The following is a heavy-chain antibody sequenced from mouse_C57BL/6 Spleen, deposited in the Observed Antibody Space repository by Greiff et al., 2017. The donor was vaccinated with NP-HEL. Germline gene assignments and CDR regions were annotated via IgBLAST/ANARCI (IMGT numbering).Heavy chain of an antibody. J-gene: IGHJ2*01. D-gene: IGHD1-1*01. CDR2: ISDGGSYT. CDR3: ARDLYYDGSSYGYFDY. CDR1: GFTFSSYA. Sequence: EVQGVESGGGLVKPGGSLKLSCAASGFTFSSYAMSWVRQTPEKRLEWVATISDGGSYTYYPDNVKGRFTISRDNAKNNLYLQMSHLKSEDTAMYYCARDLYYDGSSYGYFDYWGQGTTLTVSS. V-gene: IGHV5-4*01.